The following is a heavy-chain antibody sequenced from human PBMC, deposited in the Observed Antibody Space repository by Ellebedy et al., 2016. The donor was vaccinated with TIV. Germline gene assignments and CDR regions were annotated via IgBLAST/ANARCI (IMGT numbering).Heavy chain of an antibody. Sequence: GESLKISXAASGFTFSSYSMNWVRQAPGKGLEWVSSISSSSSYIYYADSVKGRFTISRDNAKNSLYLQMNSLRAEDTALYYCAKSAAGTWLSPEGYYYMDVWGKGTTVTVSS. D-gene: IGHD6-13*01. CDR1: GFTFSSYS. J-gene: IGHJ6*03. CDR2: ISSSSSYI. V-gene: IGHV3-21*04. CDR3: AKSAAGTWLSPEGYYYMDV.